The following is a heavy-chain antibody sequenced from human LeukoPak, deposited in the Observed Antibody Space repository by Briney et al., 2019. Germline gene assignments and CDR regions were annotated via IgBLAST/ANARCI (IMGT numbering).Heavy chain of an antibody. CDR3: ARHSLRWLVLTPPYFDY. Sequence: SETLSLTCTVSGGSISSYYWSWIRQPPGKGLEWIGYIYYSGSTNYNPSLKSRVTISVDTSKNQFSLKLSSVTAADTAVYYCARHSLRWLVLTPPYFDYWGQGTLVTVSS. CDR1: GGSISSYY. D-gene: IGHD6-19*01. J-gene: IGHJ4*02. V-gene: IGHV4-59*08. CDR2: IYYSGST.